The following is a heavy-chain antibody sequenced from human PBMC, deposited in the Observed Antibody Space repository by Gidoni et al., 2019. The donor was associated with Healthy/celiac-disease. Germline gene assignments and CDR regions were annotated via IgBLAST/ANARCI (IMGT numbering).Heavy chain of an antibody. D-gene: IGHD4-17*01. J-gene: IGHJ5*02. CDR2: IIPIFGTA. V-gene: IGHV1-69*01. Sequence: QVQLVQSGAEVKKPGSSVKVSCKAYGGTFSSYAISWVRQAPGQGLEWMGGIIPIFGTANYAQTFQGRVTLTADESPSTAYMELSSLRSEDTAVYYCARLPGGAVNLQPNWFDPWGQGTLVTVSS. CDR1: GGTFSSYA. CDR3: ARLPGGAVNLQPNWFDP.